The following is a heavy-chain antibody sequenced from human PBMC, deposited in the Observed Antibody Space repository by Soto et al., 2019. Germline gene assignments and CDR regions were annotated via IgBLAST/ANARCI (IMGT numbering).Heavy chain of an antibody. D-gene: IGHD2-2*01. V-gene: IGHV1-69*06. CDR2: IIPIFGTP. J-gene: IGHJ4*02. CDR3: AGRCDGTNCLAHFDY. CDR1: GGTFNNYV. Sequence: QVQLVQSGAEVKKPGSSVKVSCRASGGTFNNYVINWVRQAPGQGLEWMAGIIPIFGTPNYAQKFQGRVTITADKSTSTAYMELNSLRSEDTAVYYCAGRCDGTNCLAHFDYWGQGTLVIVSS.